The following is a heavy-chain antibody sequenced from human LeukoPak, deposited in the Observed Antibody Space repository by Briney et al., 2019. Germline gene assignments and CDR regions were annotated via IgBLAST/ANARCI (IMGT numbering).Heavy chain of an antibody. J-gene: IGHJ4*02. CDR3: ARGGGGNWGY. V-gene: IGHV1-8*01. D-gene: IGHD4-23*01. CDR2: MNPNSGNT. CDR1: GYTFTSYD. Sequence: ASVKVSCQASGYTFTSYDINWVRQATGQPIEWIGWMNPNSGNTGYAQKFQGKVTMTRNTSISTAYMELSSLRSEDTAVYYCARGGGGNWGYWGQGTLVTVSS.